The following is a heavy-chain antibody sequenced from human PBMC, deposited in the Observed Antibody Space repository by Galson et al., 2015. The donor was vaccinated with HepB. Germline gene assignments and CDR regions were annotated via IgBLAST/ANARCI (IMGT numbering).Heavy chain of an antibody. CDR2: INSDGRI. CDR1: GFTFSSYW. V-gene: IGHV3-74*01. CDR3: AKDHRGEAGY. Sequence: SLRLSCAASSGFTFSSYWMHWVRQAPGKGLLWVSRINSDGRIYYADSVKGRFTISRDNSKNTLFLQLNSLRAEDTAVYYCAKDHRGEAGYWGQGTLVTVSS. D-gene: IGHD4-17*01. J-gene: IGHJ4*02.